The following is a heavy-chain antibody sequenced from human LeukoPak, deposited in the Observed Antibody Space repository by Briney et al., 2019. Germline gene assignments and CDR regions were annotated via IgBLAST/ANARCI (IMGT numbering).Heavy chain of an antibody. CDR3: ARGGGFWSGYYKWFDP. V-gene: IGHV4-59*12. CDR1: GGSISSYY. J-gene: IGHJ5*02. CDR2: IYYSGST. D-gene: IGHD3-3*01. Sequence: SETLSLTCTVSGGSISSYYWSWIRQPPGKGVEWIGYIYYSGSTNYNPSLKSRVTISVDTSKNQFSLKLSSVTAADTAVYYCARGGGFWSGYYKWFDPWGQGTLVTVSS.